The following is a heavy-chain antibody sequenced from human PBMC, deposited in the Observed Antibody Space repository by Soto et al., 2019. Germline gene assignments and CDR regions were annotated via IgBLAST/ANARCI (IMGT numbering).Heavy chain of an antibody. D-gene: IGHD3-10*01. CDR2: IKPKTDGGTT. J-gene: IGHJ4*02. CDR1: GFTFSKTY. Sequence: GGSLRLSCAASGFTFSKTYMNWVRQAPGKGLEWVGRIKPKTDGGTTDYAAPVEGRFTISRDDSKNTLYLQMNSLKTDDTAVYYCSTVRTYWGQGTLVTVSS. V-gene: IGHV3-15*01. CDR3: STVRTY.